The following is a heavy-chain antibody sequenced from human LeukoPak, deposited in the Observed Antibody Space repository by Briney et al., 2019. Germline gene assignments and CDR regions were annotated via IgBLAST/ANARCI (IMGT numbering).Heavy chain of an antibody. V-gene: IGHV4-34*01. D-gene: IGHD3-22*01. J-gene: IGHJ3*02. Sequence: MASETLSLTCAVYGGSFSGYYWSWIRQPPGEGLEWIGEINHSGSTNYNPSLKSRVTISVDTSKNQFSLKLSSVTAADTAVYYCARTRARITMIVVAPPHAFDIWGQGTMVTVSS. CDR3: ARTRARITMIVVAPPHAFDI. CDR2: INHSGST. CDR1: GGSFSGYY.